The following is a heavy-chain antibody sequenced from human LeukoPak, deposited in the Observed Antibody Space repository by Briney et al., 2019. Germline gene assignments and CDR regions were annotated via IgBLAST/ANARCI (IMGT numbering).Heavy chain of an antibody. CDR1: GGSISSYY. V-gene: IGHV4-59*08. CDR3: ARHRSGSDFDY. J-gene: IGHJ4*02. CDR2: IYYSGST. D-gene: IGHD3-3*01. Sequence: PSQTLSLTCTVSGGSISSYYWSWIRQPPGKGLEWIGYIYYSGSTNYNPSLKSRVTISVDTSKNQFSLKLSSVTAADTAVYYCARHRSGSDFDYWGQGTLVTVSS.